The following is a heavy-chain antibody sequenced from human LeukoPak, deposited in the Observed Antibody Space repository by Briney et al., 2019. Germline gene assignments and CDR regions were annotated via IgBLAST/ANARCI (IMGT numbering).Heavy chain of an antibody. V-gene: IGHV4-39*07. J-gene: IGHJ4*02. D-gene: IGHD3-22*01. Sequence: SETLSLTCTVSGGSISSSAYYWGWIRQPPGKGLEWIGSIYYSGSTYYNPSLKSRVTISVDTSKNQFSLKLSSVTAADTAVYYCARVRGSNYYDSSGSFVDYWGQGTLVTVSS. CDR2: IYYSGST. CDR1: GGSISSSAYY. CDR3: ARVRGSNYYDSSGSFVDY.